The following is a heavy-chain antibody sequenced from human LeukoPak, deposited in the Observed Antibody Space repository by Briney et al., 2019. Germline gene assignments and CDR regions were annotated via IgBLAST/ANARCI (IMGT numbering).Heavy chain of an antibody. CDR1: GYTFTGYY. CDR3: ARGVQSSLHFDC. V-gene: IGHV1-2*02. Sequence: ASVKVSCKASGYTFTGYYMHWARQAPGQGLEWMGWINPNSGGTNYAQKFQGRVTMTRATSISTAYMELRRLRSDDTAVYYCARGVQSSLHFDCWGQGTLVTVSS. J-gene: IGHJ4*02. D-gene: IGHD6-6*01. CDR2: INPNSGGT.